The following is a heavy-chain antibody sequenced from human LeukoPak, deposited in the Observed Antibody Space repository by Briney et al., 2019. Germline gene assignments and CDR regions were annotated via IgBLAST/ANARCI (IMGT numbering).Heavy chain of an antibody. CDR2: INPNSGGT. Sequence: ASVKVSCKASGYTFTGYYMHWVRQAPGQGLEWMGRINPNSGGTNYAQKFQGRVTMTRGTSISTAYMELSRLRSDDTAVYYCASAEYYDFWSGYYPIDWGQGTLVTVSS. V-gene: IGHV1-2*06. J-gene: IGHJ4*02. CDR1: GYTFTGYY. CDR3: ASAEYYDFWSGYYPID. D-gene: IGHD3-3*01.